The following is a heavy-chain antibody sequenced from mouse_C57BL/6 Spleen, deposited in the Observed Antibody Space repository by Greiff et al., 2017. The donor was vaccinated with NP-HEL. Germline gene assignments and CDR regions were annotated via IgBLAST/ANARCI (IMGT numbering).Heavy chain of an antibody. Sequence: VQLQQPGAELVRPGTSVKLSCTASGYTFTSYWMHWVKQRPGQGLEWIGVIDPSDSYTNYNQKFKGKATLTVDTSSSTAYMQLSSLTSEDSAVYYCARWIYYDYDRGGVDYWGQGTSVTVSS. J-gene: IGHJ4*01. CDR3: ARWIYYDYDRGGVDY. D-gene: IGHD2-4*01. CDR1: GYTFTSYW. V-gene: IGHV1-59*01. CDR2: IDPSDSYT.